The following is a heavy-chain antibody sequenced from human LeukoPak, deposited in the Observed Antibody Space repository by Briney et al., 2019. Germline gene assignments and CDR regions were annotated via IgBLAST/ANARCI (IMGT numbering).Heavy chain of an antibody. Sequence: GGSLRLSCAASGFTFSSYEMNWVRQAPGKGLEWVSYISSGGSGKYYTDSVKGRFTISRDNAKNSLFLQMNSLTADDTAVYYCARERTTIVSGTTIGAYWGQGTLVTVSS. D-gene: IGHD2/OR15-2a*01. J-gene: IGHJ4*02. CDR1: GFTFSSYE. V-gene: IGHV3-48*03. CDR2: ISSGGSGK. CDR3: ARERTTIVSGTTIGAY.